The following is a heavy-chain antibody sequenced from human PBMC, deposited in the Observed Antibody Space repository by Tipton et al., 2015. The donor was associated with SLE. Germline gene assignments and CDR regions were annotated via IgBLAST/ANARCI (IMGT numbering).Heavy chain of an antibody. CDR3: ASGTLEWSHEPDY. CDR1: GGSISSYY. Sequence: LRLSCTVSGGSISSYYWSWIRQPPGKGLEWIGYIYYSGSTNYNPSLKSRVTISVDTSKNQFSLKLSSVTAADTAVYYCASGTLEWSHEPDYWGQGTLVTVSS. J-gene: IGHJ4*02. V-gene: IGHV4-59*01. CDR2: IYYSGST. D-gene: IGHD3-3*01.